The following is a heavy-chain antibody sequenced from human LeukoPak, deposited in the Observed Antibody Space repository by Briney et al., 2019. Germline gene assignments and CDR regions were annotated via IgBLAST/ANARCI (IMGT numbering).Heavy chain of an antibody. CDR1: GFTFSSAA. D-gene: IGHD5-24*01. Sequence: SGGSLRLSCAASGFTFSSAAMTWVRQAQGKGLEWVSLIGSSGGSTYYADSVKGRFTISRDNSKNTLSLQMNSLRVEDTAIYYCAKDIQLSTWGLGTMVTVSS. CDR3: AKDIQLST. CDR2: IGSSGGST. J-gene: IGHJ3*01. V-gene: IGHV3-23*01.